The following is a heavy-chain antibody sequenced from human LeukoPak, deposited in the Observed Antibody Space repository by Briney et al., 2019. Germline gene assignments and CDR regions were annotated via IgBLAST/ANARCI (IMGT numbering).Heavy chain of an antibody. CDR3: AREYSRFYYYYMDV. CDR1: GGSFSGYY. J-gene: IGHJ6*03. V-gene: IGHV4-34*01. CDR2: ISHSGST. D-gene: IGHD6-6*01. Sequence: PSETLSLTCAVYGGSFSGYYWSWIRQPPGKGLEWIGEISHSGSTNYNPSLKSRVTISVDTSKNHFSLKLSYVTAADTAVYYCAREYSRFYYYYMDVWGKGTTVTVSS.